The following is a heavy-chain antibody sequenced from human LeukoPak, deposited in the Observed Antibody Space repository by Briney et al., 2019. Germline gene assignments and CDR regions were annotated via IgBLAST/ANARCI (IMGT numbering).Heavy chain of an antibody. V-gene: IGHV3-30*18. CDR3: AKDVDPFGSGSYVEGFDY. Sequence: GGSLRLSCAASGFTFSSYGMHWVRQAPGKGLEWVAVISYDGSNKYYADSVKGRFTISRDNSKNTLYLQMNSLRAEDTAVYYCAKDVDPFGSGSYVEGFDYWGQGTLVTVSS. D-gene: IGHD3-10*01. CDR1: GFTFSSYG. J-gene: IGHJ4*02. CDR2: ISYDGSNK.